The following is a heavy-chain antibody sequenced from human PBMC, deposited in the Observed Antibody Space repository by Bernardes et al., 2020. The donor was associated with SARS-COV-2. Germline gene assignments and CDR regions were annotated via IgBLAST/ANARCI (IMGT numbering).Heavy chain of an antibody. Sequence: SLTCTVSGDSISSDSYYWSWIRQPAGKGLEWIGRIYSSGSTNYNPSLKSRVTMSVDTSKNQFSLKLSSVTAADTAVYYCARDGGDYSSSSGLFYYYGMDVWGQGTTVTVSS. CDR1: GDSISSDSYY. D-gene: IGHD6-6*01. V-gene: IGHV4-61*02. CDR2: IYSSGST. CDR3: ARDGGDYSSSSGLFYYYGMDV. J-gene: IGHJ6*01.